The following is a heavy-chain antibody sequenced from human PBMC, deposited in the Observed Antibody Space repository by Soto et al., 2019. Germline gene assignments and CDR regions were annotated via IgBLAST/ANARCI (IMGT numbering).Heavy chain of an antibody. CDR1: GDSISSGTYY. CDR3: SRLSRFGVAAPSNWFDP. J-gene: IGHJ5*02. V-gene: IGHV4-31*03. D-gene: IGHD2-15*01. CDR2: IYYSGST. Sequence: QVQLQESGPGLVKPSQTLSLTCTVSGDSISSGTYYWSWIRQHPGKGLDWIGDIYYSGSTYYNPFLKCRVTISVDTSKKQFSLKLGSVTAADTARYYCSRLSRFGVAAPSNWFDPWGQGTMVTVSS.